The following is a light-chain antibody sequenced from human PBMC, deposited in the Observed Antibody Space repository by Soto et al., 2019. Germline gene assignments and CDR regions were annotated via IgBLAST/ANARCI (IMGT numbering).Light chain of an antibody. CDR3: GTWDNSLSAV. Sequence: QLVLTQPPSASGTPGQRVTISCSGSSSNIGSNTVNWYQQLPGTAPKLLIYDNGKRSSGIPDRFSGSQSGTSATLGITGLQTGDEADYYCGTWDNSLSAVFGGGTKVTVL. V-gene: IGLV1-51*01. CDR2: DNG. CDR1: SSNIGSNT. J-gene: IGLJ2*01.